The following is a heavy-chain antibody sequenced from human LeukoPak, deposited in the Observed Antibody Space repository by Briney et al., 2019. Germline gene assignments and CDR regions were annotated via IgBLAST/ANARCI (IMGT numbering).Heavy chain of an antibody. CDR1: GGSISSSSYY. J-gene: IGHJ5*02. D-gene: IGHD3-10*01. V-gene: IGHV4-39*07. Sequence: SETLSLTCTVSGGSISSSSYYWGWIRQPPGKGLEWIGSIYYSGSTYYNPSLKSRVTISVDTSKNQFSLKLSSVTAADTAVYYCARVITMVRGEVNWFDPWGQGTLVTVSS. CDR3: ARVITMVRGEVNWFDP. CDR2: IYYSGST.